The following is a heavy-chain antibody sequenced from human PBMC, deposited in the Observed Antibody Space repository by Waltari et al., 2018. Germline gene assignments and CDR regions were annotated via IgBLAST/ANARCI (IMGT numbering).Heavy chain of an antibody. Sequence: QVQLMQPGSDWKKPGASVLIACKAAGSACPHLAVDWVGQAPGQGLEWMGWISTASGNPTYARDFTGRFVFSLDTSVSTAYLQITSLKAEDTALYFCARDRVVGATDWGYWGQGTLVTVST. CDR3: ARDRVVGATDWGY. V-gene: IGHV7-4-1*02. D-gene: IGHD1-26*01. CDR1: GSACPHLA. J-gene: IGHJ4*02. CDR2: ISTASGNP.